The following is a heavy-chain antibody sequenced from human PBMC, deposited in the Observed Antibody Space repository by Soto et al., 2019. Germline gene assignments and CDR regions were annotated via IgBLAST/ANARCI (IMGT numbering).Heavy chain of an antibody. D-gene: IGHD5-18*01. V-gene: IGHV1-46*01. Sequence: ASVKVSCKASGYTFTHYYIHWVRQAPGQGLEWMGIINPNGGITTYAQKFRAGFTMTRDTSTSTVYLELSSLRSEDSAVYYCATSVNSAMAFDYWGQGTLVTVSA. CDR3: ATSVNSAMAFDY. CDR1: GYTFTHYY. CDR2: INPNGGIT. J-gene: IGHJ4*02.